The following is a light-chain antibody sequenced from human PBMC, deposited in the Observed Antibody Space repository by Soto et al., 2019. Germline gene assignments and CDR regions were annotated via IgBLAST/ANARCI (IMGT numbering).Light chain of an antibody. J-gene: IGKJ5*01. V-gene: IGKV3-15*01. CDR2: GAS. CDR3: QQYNNLPPIT. CDR1: QNIRTN. Sequence: IGMTQSPTALSVSPGERATFSCRASQNIRTNLAWYQQKPGQVPRLLIYGASTRATGVPARFSGSGSGTEFILTISSLQSEDFAIYYCQQYNNLPPITFGHGARLETK.